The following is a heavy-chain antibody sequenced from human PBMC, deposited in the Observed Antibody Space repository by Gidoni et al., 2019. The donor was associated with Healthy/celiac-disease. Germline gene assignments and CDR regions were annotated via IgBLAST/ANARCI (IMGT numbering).Heavy chain of an antibody. CDR2: ISSSSSTI. Sequence: EVQLVESGGGLVQPGGSLRLSCAASGFTFSSYSMNWVRQAPGKGLEWVSYISSSSSTIYYADSVKGRFTISRDNAKNSLYLQMNSLRAEDTAVYYCARVLYSGSYFFYFDYWGQGTLVTVSS. CDR3: ARVLYSGSYFFYFDY. J-gene: IGHJ4*02. V-gene: IGHV3-48*01. D-gene: IGHD1-26*01. CDR1: GFTFSSYS.